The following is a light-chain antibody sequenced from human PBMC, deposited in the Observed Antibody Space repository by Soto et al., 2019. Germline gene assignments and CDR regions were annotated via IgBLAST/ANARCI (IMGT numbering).Light chain of an antibody. V-gene: IGKV4-1*01. CDR3: QQYYTTPYT. CDR2: WAS. CDR1: QSVLYSSDNKNY. Sequence: DIVMTQSPDSLAVSLGERATINCKSSQSVLYSSDNKNYLTWYQQRPGQPPKLLIYWASTRESGVPDRFSGSGSGTDFPLPISSLQAEDVAVYSCQQYYTTPYTFGQGTKLEIK. J-gene: IGKJ2*01.